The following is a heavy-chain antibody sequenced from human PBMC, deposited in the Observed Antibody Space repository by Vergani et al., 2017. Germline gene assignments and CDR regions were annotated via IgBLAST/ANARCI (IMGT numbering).Heavy chain of an antibody. CDR2: IYSGGST. J-gene: IGHJ4*02. D-gene: IGHD5-24*01. V-gene: IGHV3-53*01. CDR3: ARERVGMATIGQLGYFDY. Sequence: EVQLVESGGGLIQPGGSLRLSCAASGFTVSSNYKSWVRQAPGKGLEWVSVIYSGGSTYYADSVKGRFTISRDNSKNTLYLQMNSLRAEDTAVYYCARERVGMATIGQLGYFDYWGQGTLVTVSS. CDR1: GFTVSSNY.